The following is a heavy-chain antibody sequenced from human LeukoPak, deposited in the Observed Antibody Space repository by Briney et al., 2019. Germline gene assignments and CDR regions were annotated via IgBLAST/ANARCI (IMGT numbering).Heavy chain of an antibody. CDR1: GFTFSRYS. CDR2: ISISSNYI. D-gene: IGHD5-12*01. CDR3: ARILGYGGYDSPFDY. V-gene: IGHV3-21*01. Sequence: GGSLRLSCAASGFTFSRYSMNWVRQAPGKGLEWVSSISISSNYIYYPDSLKGRFTISRDNAKNSLYLQMNSLRAEDTAVYYCARILGYGGYDSPFDYWGQGTLVTVSS. J-gene: IGHJ4*02.